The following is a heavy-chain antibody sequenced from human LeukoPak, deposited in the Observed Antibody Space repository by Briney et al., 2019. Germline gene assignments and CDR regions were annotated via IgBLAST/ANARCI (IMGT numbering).Heavy chain of an antibody. CDR3: ARVRGGRQHYYYYMDV. V-gene: IGHV4-59*12. CDR1: GGSISSYY. D-gene: IGHD2-15*01. CDR2: IYYSGST. Sequence: SETLSLTCTVSGGSISSYYWSWIRQPPGKGLEWIGYIYYSGSTNYNPSLKSRVTISVDTSKNQFSLKLSSVTAADTAVYYCARVRGGRQHYYYYMDVWGKGTTVTVSS. J-gene: IGHJ6*03.